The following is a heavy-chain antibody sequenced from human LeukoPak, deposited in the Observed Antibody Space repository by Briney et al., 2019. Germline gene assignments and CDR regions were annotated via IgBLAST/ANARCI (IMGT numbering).Heavy chain of an antibody. CDR1: GGSISSYY. J-gene: IGHJ6*02. D-gene: IGHD2-2*01. CDR3: ARDLDIVVVPAAYDYCYYYGMDV. V-gene: IGHV4-4*07. CDR2: IYTSGST. Sequence: SETLSLTCTVSGGSISSYYWSWIRQPAGKGLEWIGRIYTSGSTNYNPSLKSRVTMSVDTSKNQFSLKLSSVTAADTAVYYCARDLDIVVVPAAYDYCYYYGMDVWGQGTTVTVSS.